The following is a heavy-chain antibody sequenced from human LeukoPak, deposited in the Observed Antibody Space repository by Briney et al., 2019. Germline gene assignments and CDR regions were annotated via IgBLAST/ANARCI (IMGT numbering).Heavy chain of an antibody. V-gene: IGHV1-69*04. CDR2: IIPILGIA. Sequence: ASVKVSCKASGGTLSSYAISWVRQASGQGLEWMGRIIPILGIANYAQKFQGRVTITADKSTSTAYMELSSLRSEDTAVYYCARDRGLRLGELSSPSEYFQHWGQGTLVTVSS. CDR1: GGTLSSYA. J-gene: IGHJ1*01. D-gene: IGHD3-16*02. CDR3: ARDRGLRLGELSSPSEYFQH.